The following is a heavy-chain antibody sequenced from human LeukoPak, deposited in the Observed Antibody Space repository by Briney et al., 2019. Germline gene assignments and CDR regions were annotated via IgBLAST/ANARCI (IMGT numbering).Heavy chain of an antibody. J-gene: IGHJ4*02. CDR3: ARSSSIVLMVYALDY. Sequence: SETLSLTCTVSGGPISSYYWSWIRQPPGKGLEWIGYIFYSGSTNYNPSLKSRVTISVDTSKNQFSLKLSSVTAADTAVYYCARSSSIVLMVYALDYWGQGTLVTVSS. V-gene: IGHV4-59*01. D-gene: IGHD2-8*01. CDR2: IFYSGST. CDR1: GGPISSYY.